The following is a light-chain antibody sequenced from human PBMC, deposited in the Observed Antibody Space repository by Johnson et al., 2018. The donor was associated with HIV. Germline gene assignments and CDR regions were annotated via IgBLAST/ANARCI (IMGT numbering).Light chain of an antibody. CDR3: GTWDSSLRAGEGYV. CDR1: SSNIGNNY. Sequence: QSVLTQPPSVSAAPGQKVTISCSGSSSNIGNNYVSWYQQLPGTAPKLLIYEINKRPSGIPDRFSGSKSGTSATLGITGLQTGDEADYYCGTWDSSLRAGEGYVFGTGTKVTVL. CDR2: EIN. V-gene: IGLV1-51*02. J-gene: IGLJ1*01.